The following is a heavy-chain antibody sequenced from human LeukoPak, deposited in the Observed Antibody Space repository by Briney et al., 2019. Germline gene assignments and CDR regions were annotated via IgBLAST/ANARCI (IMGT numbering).Heavy chain of an antibody. V-gene: IGHV1-18*01. CDR1: GYTFTSYG. CDR3: ARGEYEYYDFWRILDY. Sequence: ASVKVSCKASGYTFTSYGISWVRQAPGQGLEWMGWISAYNGNTNYAQKLQGRVTMTTDTSTSTAYMELSSLRSEDTAVYYCARGEYEYYDFWRILDYWGQGTLVTVSS. J-gene: IGHJ4*02. D-gene: IGHD3-3*01. CDR2: ISAYNGNT.